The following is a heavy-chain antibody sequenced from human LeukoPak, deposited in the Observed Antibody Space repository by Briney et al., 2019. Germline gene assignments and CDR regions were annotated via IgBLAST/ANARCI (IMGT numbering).Heavy chain of an antibody. J-gene: IGHJ3*02. V-gene: IGHV3-11*05. CDR2: ISSSSSYT. CDR1: GFIVSNNY. D-gene: IGHD3-10*01. CDR3: ARDIRRFGEYGNAFDI. Sequence: PGGSLRLSCAASGFIVSNNYMNWVRQAPGKGLEWVSYISSSSSYTNYADSVKGRFTISRDNAKNSLYLQMNSLRAEDTAVYYCARDIRRFGEYGNAFDIWGQGTMVTVSS.